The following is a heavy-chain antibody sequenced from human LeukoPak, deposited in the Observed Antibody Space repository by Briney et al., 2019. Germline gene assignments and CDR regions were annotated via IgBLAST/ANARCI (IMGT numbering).Heavy chain of an antibody. CDR3: ARDKVPRYCSGGSCYRQKTNWFDP. V-gene: IGHV1-46*01. CDR2: INPSGGST. D-gene: IGHD2-15*01. CDR1: GYTFTSCY. J-gene: IGHJ5*02. Sequence: ASVKVSCKASGYTFTSCYMHWVRQAPGQGLEWMGIINPSGGSTSYAQKFQGRVTMTRDTSTSTVYMELSSLRSEDTAVYYCARDKVPRYCSGGSCYRQKTNWFDPWGQGTLVTVSS.